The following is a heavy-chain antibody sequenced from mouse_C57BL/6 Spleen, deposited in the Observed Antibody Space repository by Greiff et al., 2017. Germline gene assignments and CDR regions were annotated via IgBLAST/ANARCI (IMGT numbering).Heavy chain of an antibody. CDR2: IHPNSGST. V-gene: IGHV1-64*01. J-gene: IGHJ4*01. CDR3: AREGTTVPGAMDY. Sequence: QVQLQQPGAELVKPGASVKLSCKASGYTFTSYWMHWVKQRPGQGLEWIGMIHPNSGSTNYNEKFKSKATLTVDKSSSTAYMQLSSLTSEDSAVYYCAREGTTVPGAMDYWGQGTSVTVSS. CDR1: GYTFTSYW. D-gene: IGHD1-1*01.